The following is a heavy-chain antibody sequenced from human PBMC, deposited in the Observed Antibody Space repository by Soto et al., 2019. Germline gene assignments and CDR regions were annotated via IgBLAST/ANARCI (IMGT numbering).Heavy chain of an antibody. V-gene: IGHV1-18*01. D-gene: IGHD2-8*01. J-gene: IGHJ6*02. Sequence: QGHLVQSGGEVKKPGASVKVSCKASGYTFTRYGISWVRQAPGQGLEWMGWISGYNGDTNYAQNVQGRVSMTIDTTTRTAYMELRSLTSDDTAVYYCAKNGHPPYYYYGLDVWGQGTTVTVSS. CDR2: ISGYNGDT. CDR3: AKNGHPPYYYYGLDV. CDR1: GYTFTRYG.